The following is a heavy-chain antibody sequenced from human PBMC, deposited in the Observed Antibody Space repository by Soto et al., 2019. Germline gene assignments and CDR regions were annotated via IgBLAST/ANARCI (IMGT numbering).Heavy chain of an antibody. D-gene: IGHD2-2*01. CDR2: IIPILGIA. CDR3: ARGRFGPAHCSSTSCPIDY. CDR1: GGTFSSYT. V-gene: IGHV1-69*02. Sequence: GASVKVSCKASGGTFSSYTISWVRQAPGQGLEWMGRIIPILGIANYAQEFQGRVTITADKSTSTAYMELSSLRSEDTAVYYCARGRFGPAHCSSTSCPIDYWGQGTLVTVSS. J-gene: IGHJ4*02.